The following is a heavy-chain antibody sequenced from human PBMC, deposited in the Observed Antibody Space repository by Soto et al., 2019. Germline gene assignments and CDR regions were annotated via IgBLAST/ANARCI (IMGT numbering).Heavy chain of an antibody. Sequence: QVQLQESCPGLVKPSQTLSLTCTVSGGSISSAFYSWNWIRQHPGKGLEWIGYIHYSGSTHYNASLESRVTISIDTSKSLFSLKLSSLTAADTAVYYCASAYCSGSDCYFPSDYRGQGTLVTVSS. CDR3: ASAYCSGSDCYFPSDY. V-gene: IGHV4-31*03. CDR2: IHYSGST. J-gene: IGHJ4*02. D-gene: IGHD2-15*01. CDR1: GGSISSAFYS.